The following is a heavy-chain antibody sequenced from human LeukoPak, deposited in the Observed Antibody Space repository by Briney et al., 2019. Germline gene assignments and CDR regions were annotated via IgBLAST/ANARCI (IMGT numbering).Heavy chain of an antibody. J-gene: IGHJ5*02. CDR2: INPNSGGT. V-gene: IGHV1-2*02. Sequence: ASVKVSCKASGYTFTGYYMHWVRQAPGQGLEWMGWINPNSGGTNYAQKFQGRVTMTRDTSISTAYMELSRLISDDTAVYYCARAWVVPAAPNWFDPWGQGTLVTVSS. D-gene: IGHD2-2*01. CDR3: ARAWVVPAAPNWFDP. CDR1: GYTFTGYY.